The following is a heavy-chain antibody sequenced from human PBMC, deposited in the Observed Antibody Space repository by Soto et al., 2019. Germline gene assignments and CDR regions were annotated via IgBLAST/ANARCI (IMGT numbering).Heavy chain of an antibody. Sequence: QLQLQESGPGLVKPSETLSLTCTVSGGSISSSGYYWGWIRQPPGKGLEWIGKIYSSGSTYYNPSLKRRVTIPIDRSKDQFSLKLTSVTAADTAVYYCARRRVGAYYFDYWGQGTLVTVSS. V-gene: IGHV4-39*01. D-gene: IGHD3-16*01. CDR3: ARRRVGAYYFDY. J-gene: IGHJ4*02. CDR1: GGSISSSGYY. CDR2: IYSSGST.